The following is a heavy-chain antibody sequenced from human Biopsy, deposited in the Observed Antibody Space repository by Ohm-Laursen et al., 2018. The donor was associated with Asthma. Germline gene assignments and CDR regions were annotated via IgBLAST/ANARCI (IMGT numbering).Heavy chain of an antibody. CDR3: ARAQDYYDSRGYYRSFDY. Sequence: TLSLTCTVSGASINSGGYPWNWIRQPPGKGLGLISFPLYRGGTYYNPSLKSRVSISIDTSKNQFSLKLSSVTAADTAVYYCARAQDYYDSRGYYRSFDYWGQGTLVTVSS. J-gene: IGHJ4*02. CDR2: PLYRGGT. CDR1: GASINSGGYP. V-gene: IGHV4-31*03. D-gene: IGHD3-22*01.